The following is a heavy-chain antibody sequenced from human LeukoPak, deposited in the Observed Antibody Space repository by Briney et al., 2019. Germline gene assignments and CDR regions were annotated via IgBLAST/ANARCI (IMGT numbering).Heavy chain of an antibody. CDR3: ASNSSSRGSVY. J-gene: IGHJ4*02. CDR1: GGSISSYY. Sequence: SETLSLTCTVSGGSISSYYWSWIRQPPGKGLEWIGCIYYSGSTNYNPSLKSRVTISVDTSKNQFSLKLSSVTAADTAVYYCASNSSSRGSVYWGQGTLVTVSS. CDR2: IYYSGST. D-gene: IGHD6-13*01. V-gene: IGHV4-59*01.